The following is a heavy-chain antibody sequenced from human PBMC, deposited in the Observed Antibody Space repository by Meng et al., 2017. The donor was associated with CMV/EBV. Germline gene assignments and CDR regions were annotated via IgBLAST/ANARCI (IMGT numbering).Heavy chain of an antibody. J-gene: IGHJ6*02. Sequence: ASVKVSCKASGYTFTSYDINWVRQATGQGLEWMGWMNPNSGNTGYAQKFQGRVTITRNTSISTAYMELGSLRSEDTAVYYCARDGGGYCSSTSCQDPYYYYGMDVWGQGTTVTVSS. D-gene: IGHD2-2*01. CDR3: ARDGGGYCSSTSCQDPYYYYGMDV. V-gene: IGHV1-8*03. CDR1: GYTFTSYD. CDR2: MNPNSGNT.